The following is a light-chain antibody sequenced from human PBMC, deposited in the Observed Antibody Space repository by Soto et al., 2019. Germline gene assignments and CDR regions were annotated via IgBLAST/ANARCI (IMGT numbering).Light chain of an antibody. CDR2: EVS. V-gene: IGLV2-23*02. CDR3: CSFARSRIL. J-gene: IGLJ1*01. Sequence: QSALNQPASVSGSPGQSITISCTGTSSDVGSYNLVSWYQQHPGKAPKLMIYEVSERPAGVSNRFSGSKSGNTASLTISGLQAEDEADYYCCSFARSRILFGTGTKVTV. CDR1: SSDVGSYNL.